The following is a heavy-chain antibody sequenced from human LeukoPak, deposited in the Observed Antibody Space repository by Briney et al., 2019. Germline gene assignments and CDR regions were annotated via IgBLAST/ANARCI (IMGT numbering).Heavy chain of an antibody. J-gene: IGHJ4*02. CDR2: ISAYNGNT. Sequence: ASVKVSCKASGYTFTSYGISWVRQAPGQGLEWMGWISAYNGNTNYAQKLQGRVTMTTDTSTSTAYMELRSLRSDDTAVYYCARGALGEVVVHNGYWGQGTLVTVSS. CDR1: GYTFTSYG. V-gene: IGHV1-18*01. D-gene: IGHD3-22*01. CDR3: ARGALGEVVVHNGY.